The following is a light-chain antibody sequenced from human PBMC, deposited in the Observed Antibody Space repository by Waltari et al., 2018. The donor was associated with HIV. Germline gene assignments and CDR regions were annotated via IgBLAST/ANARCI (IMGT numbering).Light chain of an antibody. CDR1: RGVSYASNRKRY. V-gene: IGKV4-1*01. CDR2: WAS. CDR3: QQYFSLPWT. Sequence: DIVITQSPDSLLVSLGERATIDCKSSRGVSYASNRKRYLAWYQQKRGQPPKVLFHWASSRESGVPDRFSASGSGTNFTLTIRSLHAEDVATYFCQQYFSLPWTFGQGTKVEIK. J-gene: IGKJ1*01.